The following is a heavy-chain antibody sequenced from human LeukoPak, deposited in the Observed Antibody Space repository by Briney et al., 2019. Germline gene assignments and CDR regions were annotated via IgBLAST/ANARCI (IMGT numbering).Heavy chain of an antibody. V-gene: IGHV4-34*01. CDR3: ARGRYYYENTGYYYYFDY. CDR2: INHSGYT. J-gene: IGHJ4*02. CDR1: GGSFSGYY. Sequence: SETLSLTCAVSGGSFSGYYWSWIRQPPGKGLEWTGEINHSGYTTYNPSLKSRVTMSVDMSKYQFSLKLSSVTAADTAVYYCARGRYYYENTGYYYYFDYWGQGTLVTVSS. D-gene: IGHD3-22*01.